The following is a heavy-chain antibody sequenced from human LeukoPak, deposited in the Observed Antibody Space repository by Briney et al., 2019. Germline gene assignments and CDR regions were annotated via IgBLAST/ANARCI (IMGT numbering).Heavy chain of an antibody. CDR1: GGSISSSIYY. CDR3: ARDRRGWYDY. D-gene: IGHD6-19*01. J-gene: IGHJ4*02. Sequence: KPSETLSLTCIVSGGSISSSIYYWAWVRQPPGKGLEWIGTVFYNGATQYSPSLRSRVTISVDTSKNQFSLKLSSVTAADTAVYYCARDRRGWYDYWGQGTLVTVSS. V-gene: IGHV4-39*07. CDR2: VFYNGAT.